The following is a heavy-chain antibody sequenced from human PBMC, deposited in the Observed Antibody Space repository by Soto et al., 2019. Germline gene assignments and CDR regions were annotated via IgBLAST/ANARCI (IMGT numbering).Heavy chain of an antibody. V-gene: IGHV4-34*01. CDR2: INHSGST. D-gene: IGHD3-10*01. Sequence: SETLSLTCAVYGGSFSGYYWSWIRQPPGKGLEWIGEINHSGSTNYNPSLKSRVTISVDTSKNQFSLKLSSVTAADTAVYYCARVGYGSGIRWFDPWGQGTLVTVSS. CDR3: ARVGYGSGIRWFDP. CDR1: GGSFSGYY. J-gene: IGHJ5*02.